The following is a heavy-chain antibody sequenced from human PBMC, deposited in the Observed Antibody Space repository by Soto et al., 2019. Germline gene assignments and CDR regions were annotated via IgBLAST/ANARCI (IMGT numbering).Heavy chain of an antibody. V-gene: IGHV1-69*13. D-gene: IGHD6-19*01. Sequence: SVKVSCKASGGTFSSYAISWVRQAPGQGLEWMGGIIPIFGTANYAQKFQGRVTITADESTSTAYMELSSLRSEDTAVYYCARHIWAVASPIRGNWFDPWGQGTLVTVSS. J-gene: IGHJ5*02. CDR3: ARHIWAVASPIRGNWFDP. CDR2: IIPIFGTA. CDR1: GGTFSSYA.